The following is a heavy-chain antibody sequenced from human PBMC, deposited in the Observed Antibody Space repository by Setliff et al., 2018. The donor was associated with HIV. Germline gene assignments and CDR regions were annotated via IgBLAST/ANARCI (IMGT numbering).Heavy chain of an antibody. Sequence: ASVKVSCKASGYTFTSYPMHWVRQAPGQGLEWMGVINTSGGSAGYAEKFRGRVTMTRDTSTSTVYMDLRNLRSEDTAVYYCAKNQGDSSGWYAGDYWGHGTLVTV. CDR1: GYTFTSYP. J-gene: IGHJ4*01. D-gene: IGHD6-19*01. CDR2: INTSGGSA. V-gene: IGHV1-46*01. CDR3: AKNQGDSSGWYAGDY.